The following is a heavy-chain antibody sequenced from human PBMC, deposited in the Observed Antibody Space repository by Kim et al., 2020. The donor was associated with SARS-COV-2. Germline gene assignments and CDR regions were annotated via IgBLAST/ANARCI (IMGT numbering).Heavy chain of an antibody. Sequence: GGSLRLSCAASGFTFSSSAMSWVRQAPGKGLEWVSAISDTGDGKFYADSMKGRVTISRDNSKNILYLQMNSLRAEDTAVYYCAKDPPKGRSGWFDWCQGT. CDR2: ISDTGDGK. CDR1: GFTFSSSA. J-gene: IGHJ4*02. D-gene: IGHD6-19*01. V-gene: IGHV3-23*01. CDR3: AKDPPKGRSGWFD.